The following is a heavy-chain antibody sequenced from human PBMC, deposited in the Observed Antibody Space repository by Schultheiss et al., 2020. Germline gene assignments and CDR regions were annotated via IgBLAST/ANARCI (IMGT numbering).Heavy chain of an antibody. CDR2: ISYDGSNK. D-gene: IGHD1-1*01. CDR1: GFTFSSYA. V-gene: IGHV3-30*01. J-gene: IGHJ4*02. CDR3: ARASAIINWNYHDY. Sequence: GGSLRLSCAASGFTFSSYAMHWVRQAPGKGLEWVAVISYDGSNKYYADSVKGRFTISRDNSKNTLYLQMNSLRAEDTAVYYCARASAIINWNYHDYWGQGNLVTVSS.